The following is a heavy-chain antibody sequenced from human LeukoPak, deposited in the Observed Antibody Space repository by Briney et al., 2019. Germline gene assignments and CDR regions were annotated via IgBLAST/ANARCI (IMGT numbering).Heavy chain of an antibody. V-gene: IGHV4-34*01. D-gene: IGHD3-16*02. J-gene: IGHJ5*02. CDR3: ARGLRIMITFGGVIVRSWFDP. Sequence: SETLSLTCAVYGGSFSGYYWSWIRQPPGKGLEWIGEINHSGGTNYNPSLKSRVTISVDTSKNQFSLKLSSVTAADTAVYYCARGLRIMITFGGVIVRSWFDPWGQGTLVTVSS. CDR2: INHSGGT. CDR1: GGSFSGYY.